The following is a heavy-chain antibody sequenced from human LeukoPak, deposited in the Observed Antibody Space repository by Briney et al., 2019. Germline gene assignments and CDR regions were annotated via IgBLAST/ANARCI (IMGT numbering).Heavy chain of an antibody. J-gene: IGHJ6*02. CDR2: INPNRGGT. CDR3: ARGLLPVAHTSEHYYSFGMDV. V-gene: IGHV1-2*02. CDR1: GYTFTSYG. Sequence: GASVKVSCKASGYTFTSYGISWVRQAPGQGLEWMGWINPNRGGTNYAQKFQGRVTMTRDTSISTAYMELTRLRSDDTAVYYCARGLLPVAHTSEHYYSFGMDVWGQGTTVTVSS. D-gene: IGHD6-19*01.